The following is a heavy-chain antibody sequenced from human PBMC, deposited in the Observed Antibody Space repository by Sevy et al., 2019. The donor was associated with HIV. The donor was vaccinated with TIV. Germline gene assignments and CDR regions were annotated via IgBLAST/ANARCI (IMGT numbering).Heavy chain of an antibody. CDR1: GFIFSNYA. CDR2: IRYDGSNK. CDR3: ANVRYCSSASWPSSAADRAFYYSYYGVDV. D-gene: IGHD2-2*01. J-gene: IGHJ6*02. V-gene: IGHV3-30*02. Sequence: GGCLRLSCAASGFIFSNYAMHWVRQAPGQGLEWLAFIRYDGSNKHYADSVKVRFTISRDNSKNTLYLQMNSLRTEDMAVYCCANVRYCSSASWPSSAADRAFYYSYYGVDVWGQGTTVTVSS.